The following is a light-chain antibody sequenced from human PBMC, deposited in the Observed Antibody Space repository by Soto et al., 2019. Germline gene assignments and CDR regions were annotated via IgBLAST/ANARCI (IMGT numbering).Light chain of an antibody. V-gene: IGKV3-20*01. CDR3: QQYGSSPPIT. Sequence: EIVLTQSPGTRSLSPGERATLSCRASQSVSNNYLAWYQQKPGQPPRLLIYGASSRATGIPDRFSGGGAGTNFPLPIRRLEPEDFAVYYCQQYGSSPPITFGQGTRLEIK. CDR2: GAS. J-gene: IGKJ5*01. CDR1: QSVSNNY.